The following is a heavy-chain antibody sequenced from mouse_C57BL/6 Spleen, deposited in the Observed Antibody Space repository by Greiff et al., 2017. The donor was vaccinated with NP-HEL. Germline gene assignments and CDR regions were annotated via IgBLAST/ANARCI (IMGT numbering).Heavy chain of an antibody. Sequence: EVQLQQSGPELVKPGASVKIPCKASGYTFTDYNMDWVKQSHGKSLEWIGDINPNNGGTIYNQKFKGKATLTVDKSSSTAYMELRSLTSEDTAVYYCARLGWGRYYAMDYWGQGTSVTVSS. CDR3: ARLGWGRYYAMDY. CDR2: INPNNGGT. V-gene: IGHV1-18*01. CDR1: GYTFTDYN. D-gene: IGHD1-2*01. J-gene: IGHJ4*01.